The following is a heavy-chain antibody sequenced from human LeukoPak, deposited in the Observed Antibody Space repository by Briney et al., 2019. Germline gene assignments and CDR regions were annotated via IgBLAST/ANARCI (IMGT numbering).Heavy chain of an antibody. CDR1: GGSISSGSYY. CDR2: IYTSGST. CDR3: ARQYSYGALLDY. V-gene: IGHV4-61*02. J-gene: IGHJ4*02. D-gene: IGHD5-18*01. Sequence: SETLSLTCNVSGGSISSGSYYWRWIRQPAGKGLEWIGRIYTSGSTNYNPSLKSRVTISVDTSKNQFSLKLSSVTAADTAVYYCARQYSYGALLDYWGQGTLVTVSS.